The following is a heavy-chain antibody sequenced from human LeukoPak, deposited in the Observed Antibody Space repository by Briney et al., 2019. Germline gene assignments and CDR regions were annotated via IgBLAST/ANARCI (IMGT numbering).Heavy chain of an antibody. V-gene: IGHV3-7*01. Sequence: GGSLRLSCAASGFTFSSYWMSWVRQAPGKGLEWVANIKQDGSEKYYVDSVKGRFTISRDNAKNSLYLQMNSLRAEDTAVYYCARTDSGSSGLDYYYYYMDVWGKGTTVTVSS. D-gene: IGHD6-6*01. CDR2: IKQDGSEK. CDR3: ARTDSGSSGLDYYYYYMDV. CDR1: GFTFSSYW. J-gene: IGHJ6*03.